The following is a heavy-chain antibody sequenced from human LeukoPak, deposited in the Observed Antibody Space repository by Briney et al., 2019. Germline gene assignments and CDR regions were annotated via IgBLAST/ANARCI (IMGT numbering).Heavy chain of an antibody. J-gene: IGHJ4*02. CDR2: VYYSGST. CDR1: GGSISSSSYY. V-gene: IGHV4-39*01. Sequence: SETLSLTCTVSGGSISSSSYYWGWIRQPPGKGLEWIGSVYYSGSTYYNPSLKSRVTISVDTSKNQFSLKLSSVTAADTAVYYCARLEAYWGQGTLVTVYS. CDR3: ARLEAY. D-gene: IGHD3-3*01.